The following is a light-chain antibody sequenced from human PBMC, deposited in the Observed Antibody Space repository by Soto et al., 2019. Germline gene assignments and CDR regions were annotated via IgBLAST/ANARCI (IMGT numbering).Light chain of an antibody. Sequence: QLVLTQSPSASASLGASVKLTFTLSSGHSTYASAWHQQQPEKRPRYLMKLNSDGSHSKGEGIPDRFSGSSSWAERYLTISGLQSEDEADYYCQTWGTGIRVFGGGTHLPVL. CDR1: SGHSTYA. V-gene: IGLV4-69*01. CDR2: LNSDGSH. CDR3: QTWGTGIRV. J-gene: IGLJ3*02.